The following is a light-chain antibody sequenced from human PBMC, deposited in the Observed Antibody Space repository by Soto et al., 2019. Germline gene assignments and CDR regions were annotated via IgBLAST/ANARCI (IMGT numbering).Light chain of an antibody. Sequence: QSALTQPRSVSGSPGQSVTISCTGTSSDVGRYNYVSWYQQHPGKAPKVMIYDVSERPSGVPDRFSGSKSGNTASLIISGLQAEDEADYYCCSYAGSPRYVFGTGTKVTVL. CDR1: SSDVGRYNY. V-gene: IGLV2-11*01. CDR2: DVS. CDR3: CSYAGSPRYV. J-gene: IGLJ1*01.